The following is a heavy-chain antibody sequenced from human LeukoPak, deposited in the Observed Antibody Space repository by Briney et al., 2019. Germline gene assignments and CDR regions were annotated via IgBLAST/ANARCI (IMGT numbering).Heavy chain of an antibody. Sequence: ASETLSLTCAVYGGSFSGYYWSWLRQPPGKGLEWIGEINHSGSTNYNPSLKSRVTISVDTSKNQFSLKLSSVTAADTAVYYCARGSLRFKHAFDIWGQGTMVTVSS. J-gene: IGHJ3*02. D-gene: IGHD5/OR15-5a*01. V-gene: IGHV4-34*01. CDR1: GGSFSGYY. CDR2: INHSGST. CDR3: ARGSLRFKHAFDI.